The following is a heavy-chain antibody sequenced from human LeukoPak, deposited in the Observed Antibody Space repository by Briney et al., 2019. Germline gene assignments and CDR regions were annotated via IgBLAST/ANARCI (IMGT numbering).Heavy chain of an antibody. J-gene: IGHJ4*02. D-gene: IGHD5-12*01. CDR3: AINGGGDSGYGNFDY. CDR1: GFTFDDYA. Sequence: SGGSLRLSCAVSGFTFDDYAMHWVRQVPGKGLEWVSGNNWNSDSIGYADSVKGRFTTSRDNAKNSLYLQMNSLRAEDTAFYYCAINGGGDSGYGNFDYWGQGTLVTVSS. CDR2: NNWNSDSI. V-gene: IGHV3-9*01.